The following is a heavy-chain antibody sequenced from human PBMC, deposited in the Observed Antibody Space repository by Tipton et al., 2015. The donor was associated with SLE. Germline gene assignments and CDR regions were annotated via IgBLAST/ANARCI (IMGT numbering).Heavy chain of an antibody. Sequence: SLRLSCAASGLTFEDYAMHWVRQAPGKGLEWVSGISRNSGNIGYADSVKGRITISRDNAKSSLYLQMNILRAEDTAVYYCAKDVGTGDSRGYYDSCYYMGVCGKGARVTVSS. CDR3: AKDVGTGDSRGYYDSCYYMGV. CDR2: ISRNSGNI. J-gene: IGHJ6*03. CDR1: GLTFEDYA. V-gene: IGHV3-9*01. D-gene: IGHD3-22*01.